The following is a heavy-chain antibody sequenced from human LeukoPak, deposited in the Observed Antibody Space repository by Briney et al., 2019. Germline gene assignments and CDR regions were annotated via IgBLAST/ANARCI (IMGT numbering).Heavy chain of an antibody. CDR3: ARVLWFGELSPGH. D-gene: IGHD3-10*01. CDR2: ISVYKGDT. Sequence: ASVKVSCKASGYTFRAYDITWVRQAPGQRLEWMGWISVYKGDTKYAQNIQGRVTMTTDTSTSTAYMELTSLRSDDTAVYYCARVLWFGELSPGHWGQGTLVTVSS. J-gene: IGHJ4*02. CDR1: GYTFRAYD. V-gene: IGHV1-18*01.